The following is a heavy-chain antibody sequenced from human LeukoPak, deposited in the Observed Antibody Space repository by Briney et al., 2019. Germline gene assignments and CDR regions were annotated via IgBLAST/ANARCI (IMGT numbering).Heavy chain of an antibody. Sequence: GGSLRLSCTAPGFTFSIYAMHRVRQTPGKGLEWGAVISDDRSNEYYADSVKGRFTISRDNSNNTLYLQMNSLRAEDTAVYYCARALLGYCSSTSCLLGDYWGQGTLVTVSS. V-gene: IGHV3-30*11. D-gene: IGHD2-2*01. CDR1: GFTFSIYA. CDR2: ISDDRSNE. CDR3: ARALLGYCSSTSCLLGDY. J-gene: IGHJ4*02.